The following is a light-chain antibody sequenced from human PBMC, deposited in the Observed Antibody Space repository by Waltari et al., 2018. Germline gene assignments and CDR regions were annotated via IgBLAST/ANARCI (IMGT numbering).Light chain of an antibody. Sequence: QSVLMQPPSVSAAPGQRVTISCSGGSSNVGKNYVSWYRQLPGTSPQLLIFEDSERPSGIAGRVSGSKSGTSATLDITGLQSGDEADYYCGTWDSRLSGAVFGGGTHLTVL. J-gene: IGLJ7*01. V-gene: IGLV1-51*02. CDR1: SSNVGKNY. CDR2: EDS. CDR3: GTWDSRLSGAV.